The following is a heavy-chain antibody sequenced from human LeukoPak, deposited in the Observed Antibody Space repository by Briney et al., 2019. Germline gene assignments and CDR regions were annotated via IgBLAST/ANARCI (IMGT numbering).Heavy chain of an antibody. Sequence: ASVKVSCKPSGYTFTSYYMHWVRQTPGQGLEWMGIINPSGGSTSYAQKFQGRVTMTRDTSTSTVYMELSSLRSEDTAVYYCARDPMSNGGFDPWGQGTLVTVSS. CDR3: ARDPMSNGGFDP. J-gene: IGHJ5*02. V-gene: IGHV1-46*01. CDR1: GYTFTSYY. CDR2: INPSGGST. D-gene: IGHD3-10*02.